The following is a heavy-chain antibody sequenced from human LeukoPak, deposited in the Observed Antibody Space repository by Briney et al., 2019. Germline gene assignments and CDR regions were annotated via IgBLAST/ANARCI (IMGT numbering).Heavy chain of an antibody. CDR3: ARSSAGVPFDY. CDR2: ISYSGTT. V-gene: IGHV4-39*02. J-gene: IGHJ4*02. D-gene: IGHD6-13*01. Sequence: SPSETLSLTCTVSGGSISTGSYYWGWFRQPPGKGLEYIGSISYSGTTYYNPSLKSRVTISVDTSKNHFSLNLSSVSAADTAVYYCARSSAGVPFDYWGQGTLVTVSS. CDR1: GGSISTGSYY.